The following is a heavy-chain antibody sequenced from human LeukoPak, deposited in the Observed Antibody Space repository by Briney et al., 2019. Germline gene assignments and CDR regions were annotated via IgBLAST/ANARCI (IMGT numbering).Heavy chain of an antibody. Sequence: PGGSLRLSCAASGFTFSIYTIHWVRQAPGKGLDWVAVISYDGSNKYYADSVKGRFIISRDNSKNTLYLQMNSLRAEDTAVYYCAKNPELYQLLHYFDYWGQGTLVTVSS. CDR1: GFTFSIYT. D-gene: IGHD2-2*01. V-gene: IGHV3-30-3*02. J-gene: IGHJ4*02. CDR3: AKNPELYQLLHYFDY. CDR2: ISYDGSNK.